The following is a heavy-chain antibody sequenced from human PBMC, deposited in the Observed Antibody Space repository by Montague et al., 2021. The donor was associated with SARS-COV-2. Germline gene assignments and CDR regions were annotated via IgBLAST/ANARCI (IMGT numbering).Heavy chain of an antibody. J-gene: IGHJ3*02. V-gene: IGHV4-59*01. CDR1: GGSISRYS. Sequence: SETLSLTCTVSGGSISRYSWTWIRQPPGKGLEWVGYIYNSGSTNYNPSLTSRVTISVDTSTNKFSLKLSSLAAADTAVYYCARVGRGSSWYEVSFDIWGQGTMVTVSS. D-gene: IGHD6-13*01. CDR2: IYNSGST. CDR3: ARVGRGSSWYEVSFDI.